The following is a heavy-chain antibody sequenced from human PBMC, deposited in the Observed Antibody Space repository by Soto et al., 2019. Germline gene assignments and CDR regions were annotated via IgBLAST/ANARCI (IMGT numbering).Heavy chain of an antibody. J-gene: IGHJ4*02. CDR2: IYSSGST. CDR1: GGSITGKY. CDR3: ARETYCSSGSCYVADY. Sequence: PSETLSLTCTVSGGSITGKYWSWIRQPAGKGLEWIGRIYSSGSTNYNPSLKSRVTMSEDTSKNQFSLRLTSVTAADTAMYYCARETYCSSGSCYVADYWGQGTLVTVSS. V-gene: IGHV4-4*07. D-gene: IGHD2-2*01.